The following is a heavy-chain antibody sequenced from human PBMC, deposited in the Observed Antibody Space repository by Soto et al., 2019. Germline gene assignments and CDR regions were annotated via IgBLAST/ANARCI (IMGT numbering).Heavy chain of an antibody. J-gene: IGHJ5*02. D-gene: IGHD3-10*01. CDR2: IWYDGSNK. Sequence: QVQLVESGGGVVQPGMSLRLSCAASGFTFSSYGMHWVRQAPGKGLEWVAVIWYDGSNKYYAVSVKGRCTIARDNSNKALYRQMSSLSGEDRAVYCCARDRITIVRGVHGSRGFWFDPWGQGTLVPVAS. CDR3: ARDRITIVRGVHGSRGFWFDP. V-gene: IGHV3-33*01. CDR1: GFTFSSYG.